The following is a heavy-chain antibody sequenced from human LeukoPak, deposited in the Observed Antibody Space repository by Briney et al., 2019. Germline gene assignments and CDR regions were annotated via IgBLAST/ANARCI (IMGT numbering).Heavy chain of an antibody. CDR1: GGSFSGYY. CDR2: INHSGST. D-gene: IGHD5-18*01. Sequence: SETLSLICAVYGGSFSGYYWSWIRQPPGKGLEWIGEINHSGSTNYNPSLKSRVTISVDTSKNQFSLKLSSVTAADTAVYYCARGPWIQLWFPYRAAFDIWGQGTMVTVSS. CDR3: ARGPWIQLWFPYRAAFDI. V-gene: IGHV4-34*01. J-gene: IGHJ3*02.